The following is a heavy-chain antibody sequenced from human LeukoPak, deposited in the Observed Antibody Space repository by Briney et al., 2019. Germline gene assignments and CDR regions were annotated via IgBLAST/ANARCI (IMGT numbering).Heavy chain of an antibody. CDR3: ARTVATSYFDY. Sequence: SETLSLTCTVSGGSISSYYWSWIRQPPGKGLEWIGYIYYSGSTNYNPSLKSRVTISVDTSKNQFSLKLSSVTAADTAVYYCARTVATSYFDYWGQGTLVTVSS. CDR2: IYYSGST. J-gene: IGHJ4*02. V-gene: IGHV4-59*08. CDR1: GGSISSYY. D-gene: IGHD5-12*01.